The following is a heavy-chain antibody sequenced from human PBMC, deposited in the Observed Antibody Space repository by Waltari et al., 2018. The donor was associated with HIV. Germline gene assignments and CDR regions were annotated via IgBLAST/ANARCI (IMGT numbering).Heavy chain of an antibody. J-gene: IGHJ6*02. CDR2: ISGYNGIT. CDR3: ARFIVVVPAATPLYYYYGMDV. D-gene: IGHD2-2*01. CDR1: GYTFTSYG. V-gene: IGHV1-18*01. Sequence: QVHLVQSGAEVKKPGASVKVSCKASGYTFTSYGISWVRQAPGQGLEWMGWISGYNGITNYAQKLQGRVTMTTDTSTSTAYMELRSLRSDDTAVYYCARFIVVVPAATPLYYYYGMDVWGQGTTVTVSS.